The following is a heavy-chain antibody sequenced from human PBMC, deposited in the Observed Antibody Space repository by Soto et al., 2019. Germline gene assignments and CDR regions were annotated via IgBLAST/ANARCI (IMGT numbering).Heavy chain of an antibody. D-gene: IGHD6-13*01. CDR2: IGGGDGST. V-gene: IGHV3-23*01. Sequence: EVQLLESGGGLVQPGGSLRLSCAASGFTFINYAMSWVRQAPGKGLEWVSTIGGGDGSTYYADSVKGRFTISRDKFNSAVYLQINSLKVGDPAINYCAKGILFKPPGTRTFDIWGQGTMVIVSS. J-gene: IGHJ3*02. CDR1: GFTFINYA. CDR3: AKGILFKPPGTRTFDI.